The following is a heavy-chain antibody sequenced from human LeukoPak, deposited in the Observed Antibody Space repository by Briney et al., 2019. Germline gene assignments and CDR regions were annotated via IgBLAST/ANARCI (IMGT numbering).Heavy chain of an antibody. D-gene: IGHD3-10*01. CDR1: GFTFSGYY. CDR3: ASSKVAYYYGSGSLTFDY. CDR2: ISSSGSTI. J-gene: IGHJ4*02. V-gene: IGHV3-11*01. Sequence: KPGGSLRLSCAASGFTFSGYYMSWIRQAPGKGLEWVSYISSSGSTIYYADSVKGRFTISRDNAKNSLYLQMNSLRAEDTAVYYCASSKVAYYYGSGSLTFDYWGQGTLVTVSS.